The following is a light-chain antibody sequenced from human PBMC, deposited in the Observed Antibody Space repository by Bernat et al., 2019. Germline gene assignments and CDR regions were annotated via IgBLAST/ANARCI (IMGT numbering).Light chain of an antibody. V-gene: IGKV2-30*02. Sequence: DVVMTQSPLSLLVTLGQSASISCRSSQSLVHTDGNTYLNWFHQRPGQPPRRLIHKVSNRDSGIPDRFSGSGSGTYFTLEISRVAAEDAGLYYCMQGTHWRLRAFGQGTKVEIK. CDR2: KVS. CDR1: QSLVHTDGNTY. CDR3: MQGTHWRLRA. J-gene: IGKJ1*01.